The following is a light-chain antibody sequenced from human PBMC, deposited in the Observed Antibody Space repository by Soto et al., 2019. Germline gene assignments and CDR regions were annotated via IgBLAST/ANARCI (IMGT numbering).Light chain of an antibody. CDR1: SSNIGSNY. CDR2: RNN. CDR3: AAWDDSLSGVV. J-gene: IGLJ2*01. Sequence: QSVLTQPPSASGTPGQRVTISCSGSSSNIGSNYVYWYQQLPGTAPKLLIYRNNQRPSGAPDRFCGSKSGTSAALAISGLRSEDEGDYYCAAWDDSLSGVVFGGGTKLTLL. V-gene: IGLV1-47*01.